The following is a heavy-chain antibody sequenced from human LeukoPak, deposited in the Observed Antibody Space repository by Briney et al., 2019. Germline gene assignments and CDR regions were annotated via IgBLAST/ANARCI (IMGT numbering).Heavy chain of an antibody. CDR2: ISYDGSNK. CDR1: GFTFSSYA. V-gene: IGHV3-30-3*01. J-gene: IGHJ4*02. D-gene: IGHD6-19*01. CDR3: ARARTGSGWPEPFDY. Sequence: GGSLRLSCAASGFTFSSYAMHWVRQAPGKGLEWVAVISYDGSNKYYADSVKGRFTISRDNSKNTLYLQMNSLRAEDTAVYYCARARTGSGWPEPFDYWGQGTLVTVSP.